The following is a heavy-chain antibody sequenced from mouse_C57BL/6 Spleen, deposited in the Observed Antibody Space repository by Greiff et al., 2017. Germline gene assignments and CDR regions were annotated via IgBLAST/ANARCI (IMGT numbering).Heavy chain of an antibody. D-gene: IGHD2-3*01. CDR3: ARAYYGYYGLAY. CDR1: GYTFTSYW. V-gene: IGHV1-69*01. Sequence: VQLQQPGAELVMPGASVKLSCKASGYTFTSYWMHWVKQRPGQGLEWIGEIDPSDSYTNYNQKFKGKSTLTVDKSSSTAYMQRSGLTSEDTAVYYGARAYYGYYGLAYWGQGTLVTISA. CDR2: IDPSDSYT. J-gene: IGHJ3*01.